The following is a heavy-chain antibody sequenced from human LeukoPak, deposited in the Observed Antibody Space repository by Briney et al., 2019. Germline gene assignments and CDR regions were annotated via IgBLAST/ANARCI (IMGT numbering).Heavy chain of an antibody. J-gene: IGHJ4*02. CDR1: GGSISTNTW. Sequence: SGTLSLTCAVSGGSISTNTWWSWVRPPPGKGLEWIGQTSHDGSADYTPSLKSRVTISVDKSKNQLSLKLNSVTAADSAVYYCAKHGGRYFDSWGQGTLVTVSS. CDR3: AKHGGRYFDS. D-gene: IGHD4-23*01. V-gene: IGHV4-4*02. CDR2: TSHDGSA.